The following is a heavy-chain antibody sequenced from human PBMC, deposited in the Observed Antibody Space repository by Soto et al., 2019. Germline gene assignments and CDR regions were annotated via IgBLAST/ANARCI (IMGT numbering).Heavy chain of an antibody. V-gene: IGHV2-5*02. CDR3: THHGYYSYGMDV. CDR2: IFWDDDK. J-gene: IGHJ6*02. CDR1: AFSLSTSGVG. Sequence: QITLKESGPTLVKPTPTLTLTCTFSAFSLSTSGVGVGWIRQPPGKALAWLALIFWDDDKRYSPSLKSRLTVTKDTSKYQLVLTMTNLDPVDAATYYCTHHGYYSYGMDVWGQWTTVTVSS.